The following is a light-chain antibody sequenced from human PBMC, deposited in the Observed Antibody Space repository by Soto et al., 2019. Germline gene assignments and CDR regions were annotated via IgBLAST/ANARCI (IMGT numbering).Light chain of an antibody. Sequence: DIQMTQSPSTLSAYVGDRVTITCRASQSISSRLAWYQQKPGEAPKLLIYKASSLESGVPSRFSGSEFGTEFTLTISSLQPDDFATYYCQQYNNYWTFGQGTKAEIK. J-gene: IGKJ1*01. CDR3: QQYNNYWT. V-gene: IGKV1-5*03. CDR2: KAS. CDR1: QSISSR.